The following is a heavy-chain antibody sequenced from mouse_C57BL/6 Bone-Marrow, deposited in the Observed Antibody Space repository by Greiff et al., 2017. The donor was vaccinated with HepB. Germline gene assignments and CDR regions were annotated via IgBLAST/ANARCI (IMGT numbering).Heavy chain of an antibody. J-gene: IGHJ4*01. V-gene: IGHV1-81*01. CDR3: ARSGVLLRSLYAMDY. CDR2: IYPRSGNT. CDR1: GYTFTSYG. Sequence: QVQLKQSGAELARPGASVKLSCKASGYTFTSYGISWVKQRTGQGLEWIGEIYPRSGNTYYNEKFKGKATLTAEKSSSTAYMELRSLTSEDSAVYFCARSGVLLRSLYAMDYWGQGTSVTVSS. D-gene: IGHD1-1*01.